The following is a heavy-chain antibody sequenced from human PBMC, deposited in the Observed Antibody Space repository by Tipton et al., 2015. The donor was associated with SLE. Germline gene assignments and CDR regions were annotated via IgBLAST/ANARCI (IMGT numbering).Heavy chain of an antibody. CDR3: ARDGDKAMVGGVFDI. CDR2: IYTSGST. Sequence: TLSLTCAVSGGSISSGSYYWSWIRQPAGKGLEWIGYIYTSGSTNYNPSLKSRVTISVDTSKNQFSLKLSSVTAADTAVYYCARDGDKAMVGGVFDIWGQGTMVTVSS. V-gene: IGHV4-61*09. D-gene: IGHD5-18*01. CDR1: GGSISSGSYY. J-gene: IGHJ3*02.